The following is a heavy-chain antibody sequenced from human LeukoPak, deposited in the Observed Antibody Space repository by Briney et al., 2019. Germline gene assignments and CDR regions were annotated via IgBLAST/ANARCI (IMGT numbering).Heavy chain of an antibody. Sequence: GGSLRLSCAASGFTFSSYAMSWVRQAAGKGLEWVSAISGSGGSTYYADSVKGRFTISRDNSKNTLYLQMNSLRAEDTAVYYCATSQWLVPGWFDPWGQGTLVTVSS. CDR2: ISGSGGST. J-gene: IGHJ5*02. D-gene: IGHD6-19*01. CDR1: GFTFSSYA. CDR3: ATSQWLVPGWFDP. V-gene: IGHV3-23*01.